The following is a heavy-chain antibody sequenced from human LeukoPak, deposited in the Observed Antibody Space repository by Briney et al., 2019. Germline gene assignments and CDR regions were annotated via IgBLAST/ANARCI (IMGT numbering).Heavy chain of an antibody. J-gene: IGHJ3*02. CDR1: GFTFSSYS. V-gene: IGHV3-21*01. Sequence: GGSLRLSCAASGFTFSSYSMNWVRQAPGKGLEWVSSISSSSSYIYYADSVKGRFTISRDNAKNSLYLQMNSLRAEDTAVYYCARSHIVVVPAAPDAFDIWGQGTMVTVSS. CDR2: ISSSSSYI. D-gene: IGHD2-2*01. CDR3: ARSHIVVVPAAPDAFDI.